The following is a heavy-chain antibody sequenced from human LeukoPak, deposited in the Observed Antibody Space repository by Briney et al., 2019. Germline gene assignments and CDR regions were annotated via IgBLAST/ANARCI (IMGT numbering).Heavy chain of an antibody. CDR3: ARRYCSGGSCYSNGASYFDY. CDR2: IRYDGSNK. CDR1: GFTFTSYG. J-gene: IGHJ4*02. V-gene: IGHV3-30*02. D-gene: IGHD2-15*01. Sequence: PGGSLRLSCTASGFTFTSYGIHWVRQAPGKGLEWVAFIRYDGSNKYYADSVKGRFTISRDNAKNSLYLQMNSLRAEDTAVYYCARRYCSGGSCYSNGASYFDYWGQGTLVTVSS.